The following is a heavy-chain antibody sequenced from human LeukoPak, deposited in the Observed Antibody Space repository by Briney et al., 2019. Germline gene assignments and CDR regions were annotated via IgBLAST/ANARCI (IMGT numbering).Heavy chain of an antibody. V-gene: IGHV1-18*01. D-gene: IGHD5-18*01. Sequence: GASVKVSCKASGYTFTSYGISWVRQAPGQGLEWMGWISAYNGNTNYAQKLQSRVTMTTDTSTSTAYMELRSLRSDDTAVYYCARDRSGSRYSYGGRTDYWGQGTLVTVSS. CDR3: ARDRSGSRYSYGGRTDY. CDR1: GYTFTSYG. CDR2: ISAYNGNT. J-gene: IGHJ4*02.